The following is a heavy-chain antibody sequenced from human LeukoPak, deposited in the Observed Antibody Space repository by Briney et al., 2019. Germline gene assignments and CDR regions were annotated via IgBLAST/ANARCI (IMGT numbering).Heavy chain of an antibody. Sequence: GGSRRLSCAASGFTFTSYWIHWVRQAPGKGLVWVSRVHNDGTTTGYADSVKGRFAISRDNAKNTVYLQMNSLRAEDTAVYYCARGGVGSFDIWGQGTMVTVSS. V-gene: IGHV3-74*01. CDR3: ARGGVGSFDI. D-gene: IGHD2-8*02. CDR1: GFTFTSYW. CDR2: VHNDGTTT. J-gene: IGHJ3*02.